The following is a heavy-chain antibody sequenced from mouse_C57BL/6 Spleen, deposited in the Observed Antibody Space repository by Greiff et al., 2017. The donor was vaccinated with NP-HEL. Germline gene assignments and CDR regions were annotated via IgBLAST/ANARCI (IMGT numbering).Heavy chain of an antibody. D-gene: IGHD2-1*01. CDR3: TRVYYGNYEDWYFDV. Sequence: LLQSGTVLARPGASVKISCKTSGYTFTSYWMHWVKQRPGQGLEWIGAIYPGNSDTSYNQKFKGKVKLTAVTSASTAYMELSSLTNEDSAVYYCTRVYYGNYEDWYFDVWGTGTTVTVSS. CDR2: IYPGNSDT. CDR1: GYTFTSYW. J-gene: IGHJ1*03. V-gene: IGHV1-5*01.